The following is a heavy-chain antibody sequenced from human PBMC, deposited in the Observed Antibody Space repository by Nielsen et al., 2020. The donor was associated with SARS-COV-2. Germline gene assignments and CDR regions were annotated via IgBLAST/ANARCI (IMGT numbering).Heavy chain of an antibody. V-gene: IGHV4-39*01. CDR2: IYYSGDT. J-gene: IGHJ6*02. D-gene: IGHD5-12*01. CDR3: ARLYSGYDYYYGMDV. Sequence: SETLSLTCTVSGGSISSSSYYWGWIRQPPGKGLEWIGSIYYSGDTYYNPSLKSRVTISVDTSENQFSLKLSSVTAADTAVYYCARLYSGYDYYYGMDVWGQGTTVTVSS. CDR1: GGSISSSSYY.